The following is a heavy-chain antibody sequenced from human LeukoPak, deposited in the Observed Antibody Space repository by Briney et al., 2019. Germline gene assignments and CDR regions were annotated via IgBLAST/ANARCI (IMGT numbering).Heavy chain of an antibody. J-gene: IGHJ4*02. V-gene: IGHV4-59*01. Sequence: PSETLSLTCTVSGGSISSYYWSWIRQPPGKGLEWIGYIYYSGSTNYNPSLKSRVTISVGTSKNQFSLKLSSVTAADTAVYYCARGNDYSNNFDYWGQGTLVTVSS. CDR3: ARGNDYSNNFDY. D-gene: IGHD4-11*01. CDR1: GGSISSYY. CDR2: IYYSGST.